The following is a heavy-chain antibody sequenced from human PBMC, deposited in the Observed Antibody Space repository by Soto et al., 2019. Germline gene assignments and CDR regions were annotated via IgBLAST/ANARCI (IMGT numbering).Heavy chain of an antibody. CDR2: INAGNGNT. J-gene: IGHJ4*02. D-gene: IGHD6-19*01. Sequence: ASVKVSCKASGYTFTSYAMHWVRQAPGQRLEWMGWINAGNGNTKYSQKFQGRVTITRDTSASTAYMELSSLRSEDTAVYYCARVAPSGQGFDYWGQGTLVTVSS. CDR1: GYTFTSYA. V-gene: IGHV1-3*01. CDR3: ARVAPSGQGFDY.